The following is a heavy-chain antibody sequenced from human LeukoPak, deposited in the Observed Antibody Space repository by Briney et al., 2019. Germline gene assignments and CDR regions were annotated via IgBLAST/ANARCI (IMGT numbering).Heavy chain of an antibody. V-gene: IGHV3-21*01. Sequence: GGSLRLSCAASGFTFSTYSMNWVRQAPGKGLEWVSSISSSSDSIYYADSVKGRFTISRDNAKNSLYLQMNSLRAEDTAVYYCARDGLYCSSTNCYFDYWGQGTLVTVSS. CDR3: ARDGLYCSSTNCYFDY. CDR2: ISSSSDSI. CDR1: GFTFSTYS. D-gene: IGHD2-2*01. J-gene: IGHJ4*02.